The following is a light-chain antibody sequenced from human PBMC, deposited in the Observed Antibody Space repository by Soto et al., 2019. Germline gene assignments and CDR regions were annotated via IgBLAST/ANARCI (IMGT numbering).Light chain of an antibody. CDR3: QQRSNWHQIT. CDR1: QSVSSY. Sequence: EIVLTQSPATLSLSPGERATLSCRASQSVSSYLAWYQQKPGQAPRLLIYDASNRATGIPARLSGSGPGTDFTLTISSLEPEDFAVYYCQQRSNWHQITFGQGTRLEIK. V-gene: IGKV3D-11*02. CDR2: DAS. J-gene: IGKJ5*01.